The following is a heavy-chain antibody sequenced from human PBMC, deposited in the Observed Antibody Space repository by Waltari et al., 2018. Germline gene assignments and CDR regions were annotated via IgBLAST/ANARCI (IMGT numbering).Heavy chain of an antibody. CDR2: IFFGGGDS. J-gene: IGHJ4*02. V-gene: IGHV3-30*19. Sequence: QVQLVESGGGVVQPGMSLRLSCAASGFSLGTYGMHWVRQAPGKGLGVVELIFFGGGDSFYADSVRGRFTISRDNSKNTLYLDINSLRLDDTAIYYCAKDAFGNTYLDHWGQGTLVTVSS. D-gene: IGHD3-10*01. CDR1: GFSLGTYG. CDR3: AKDAFGNTYLDH.